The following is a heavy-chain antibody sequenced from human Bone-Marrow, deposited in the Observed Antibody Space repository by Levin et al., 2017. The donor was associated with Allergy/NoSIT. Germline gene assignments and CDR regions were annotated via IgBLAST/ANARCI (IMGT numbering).Heavy chain of an antibody. V-gene: IGHV4-61*01. CDR2: IYYSGST. D-gene: IGHD6-6*01. J-gene: IGHJ6*02. Sequence: PSETLSLTCTVSGGSVSSGSYYWSWIRQPPGKGLEWIGYIYYSGSTNYNPSLKSRVTISVDTSKNQFSLKLSSVTAADTAVYYCARDTRARSSSPRVGYYGMDVWGQGTTVTVSS. CDR1: GGSVSSGSYY. CDR3: ARDTRARSSSPRVGYYGMDV.